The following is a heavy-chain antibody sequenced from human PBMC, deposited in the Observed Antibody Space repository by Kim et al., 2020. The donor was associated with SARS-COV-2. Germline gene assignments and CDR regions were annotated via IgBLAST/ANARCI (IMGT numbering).Heavy chain of an antibody. J-gene: IGHJ2*01. D-gene: IGHD3-16*01. CDR1: GFTVRINY. V-gene: IGHV3-53*05. CDR3: ARDPGSAWGGRGWYFDL. CDR2: IYTNGRT. Sequence: GGSLRLSCAASGFTVRINYLSWVRQAPGKGLEWVAIIYTNGRTDYGDSVKGRFTISRDESKNTLSLQMDSLRREDTAVYYCARDPGSAWGGRGWYFDLWG.